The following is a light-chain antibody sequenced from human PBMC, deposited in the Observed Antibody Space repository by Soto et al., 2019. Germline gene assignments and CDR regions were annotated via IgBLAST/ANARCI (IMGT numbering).Light chain of an antibody. CDR3: QQYGSSGT. CDR2: GAS. J-gene: IGKJ1*01. CDR1: QSVSNNY. V-gene: IGKV3-20*01. Sequence: EIVLTQSPGTLSLSPGERATLSCRASQSVSNNYLAWYQQKPGQAHRLLFYGASNRATGIPDRFSGSGSGTDFTLTISRLEAEDFAVYYCQQYGSSGTFGQGTKVEIK.